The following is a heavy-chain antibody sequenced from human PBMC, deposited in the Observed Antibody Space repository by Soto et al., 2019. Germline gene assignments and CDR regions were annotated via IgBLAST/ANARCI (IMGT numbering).Heavy chain of an antibody. D-gene: IGHD3-10*01. Sequence: ASVKVSCKASGYTFTSYGISWVRQAPGQGLEWMGWISAYNGSTNYAQKLQGRVTMTTDTSTSTAYMELRSLRSDDTAVYYCARDPITMVRGVIITVLYYYGMDVWGQGTTVTVSS. CDR3: ARDPITMVRGVIITVLYYYGMDV. CDR1: GYTFTSYG. J-gene: IGHJ6*02. V-gene: IGHV1-18*04. CDR2: ISAYNGST.